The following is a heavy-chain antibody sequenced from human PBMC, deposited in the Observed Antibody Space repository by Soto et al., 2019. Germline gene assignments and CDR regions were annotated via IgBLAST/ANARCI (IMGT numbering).Heavy chain of an antibody. J-gene: IGHJ6*02. V-gene: IGHV3-7*05. CDR2: IKQDGSEK. D-gene: IGHD6-13*01. CDR3: ARDLNQQLVDYYYYGMDV. Sequence: EVQLVESGGGLVQPGGSLRLSCAASGFTFSSYWMSWVRQAPGKGLEWVANIKQDGSEKYYVDSVKGRFTISRDNAKNSLYLQMNSLRAEDTAVYYCARDLNQQLVDYYYYGMDVWGQGTTVTVSS. CDR1: GFTFSSYW.